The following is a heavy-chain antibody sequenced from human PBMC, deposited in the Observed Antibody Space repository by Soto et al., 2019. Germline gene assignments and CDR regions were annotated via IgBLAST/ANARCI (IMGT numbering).Heavy chain of an antibody. CDR1: GFTFSSYS. CDR2: ISSSSSTI. J-gene: IGHJ5*02. D-gene: IGHD5-12*01. Sequence: GGSLXLSCVASGFTFSSYSMNWVRLAPGKGLEWVSYISSSSSTIYYADSVKGRFTISRDNAKNSLYLQMNSLRAEDTAVYYCARASGYSGYDGLNWFDPWGQGTLVTLSS. V-gene: IGHV3-48*01. CDR3: ARASGYSGYDGLNWFDP.